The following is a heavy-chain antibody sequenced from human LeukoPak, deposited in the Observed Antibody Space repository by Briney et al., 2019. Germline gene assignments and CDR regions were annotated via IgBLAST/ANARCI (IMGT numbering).Heavy chain of an antibody. CDR1: GFTFSSYN. CDR3: ARWAGVNDAFDI. D-gene: IGHD1-26*01. J-gene: IGHJ3*02. Sequence: GGSLRLSCAASGFTFSSYNMNWVRQAPGKGLEWVSSISSSSSYIYYADSVKGRFTISRDNAKNSLYLQMNSLRAEDTAVYYCARWAGVNDAFDIWGQGTMVTVSS. V-gene: IGHV3-21*01. CDR2: ISSSSSYI.